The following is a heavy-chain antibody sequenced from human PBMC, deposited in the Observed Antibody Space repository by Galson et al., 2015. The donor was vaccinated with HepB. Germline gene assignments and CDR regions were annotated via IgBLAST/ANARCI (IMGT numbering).Heavy chain of an antibody. CDR3: AGENYGSGSHYNHFDS. CDR1: GGSFSTYT. V-gene: IGHV1-69*04. CDR2: IIPILGMT. J-gene: IGHJ4*02. Sequence: SVKVSCKASGGSFSTYTISWVRQAPGQGLEWMGRIIPILGMTNIAQRFQGRVTITADRSTSTVYMELSSLRSDDTAVYLCAGENYGSGSHYNHFDSWGQGTLVTVSS. D-gene: IGHD3-10*01.